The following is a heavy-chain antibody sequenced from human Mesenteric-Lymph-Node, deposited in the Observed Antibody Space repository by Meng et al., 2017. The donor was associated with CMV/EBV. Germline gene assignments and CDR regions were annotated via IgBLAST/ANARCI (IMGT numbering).Heavy chain of an antibody. CDR3: ARGASSTSLGY. D-gene: IGHD2-2*01. CDR2: IYHSGST. Sequence: SETLSLTCTVSGGSISSPSYYWGWIRQPPGKGLEWIGSIYHSGSTYYNPSLKSRVTISVDTSKNQFSLKLSSVTAADTAVYYCARGASSTSLGYWGQGTLVTVSS. J-gene: IGHJ4*02. V-gene: IGHV4-39*07. CDR1: GGSISSPSYY.